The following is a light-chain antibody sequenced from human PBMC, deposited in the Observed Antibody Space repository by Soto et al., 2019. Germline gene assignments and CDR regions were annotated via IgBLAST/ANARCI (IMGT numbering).Light chain of an antibody. CDR2: EVT. CDR3: SSYTTSTTLV. V-gene: IGLV2-14*01. CDR1: SSDIGNYNF. J-gene: IGLJ2*01. Sequence: QSALTQPASVSGSPGQSITISCTGTSSDIGNYNFVSWFQQHPGKAPKLIIFEVTYRPSGISHRFSGSKSGNTASLTISGLQAEDEATYFCSSYTTSTTLVFGGGTKVTVL.